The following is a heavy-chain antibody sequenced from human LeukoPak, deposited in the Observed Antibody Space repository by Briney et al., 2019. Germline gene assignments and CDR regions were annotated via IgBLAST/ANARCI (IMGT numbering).Heavy chain of an antibody. V-gene: IGHV1-69*05. CDR1: GGTFSSYA. Sequence: ASVKVSCKASGGTFSSYAISWVRQAPGQGLEWMGRIIPIFGAANYAQKFQGRVTITTDESTSTAYMELSSLRSEDTAVYYCAVYYDSSGYYYSYFDYWGQGTLVTVSS. CDR2: IIPIFGAA. J-gene: IGHJ4*02. D-gene: IGHD3-22*01. CDR3: AVYYDSSGYYYSYFDY.